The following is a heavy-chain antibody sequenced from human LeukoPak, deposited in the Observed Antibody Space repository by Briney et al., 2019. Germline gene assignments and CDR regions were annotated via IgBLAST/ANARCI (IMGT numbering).Heavy chain of an antibody. V-gene: IGHV3-23*01. CDR1: GFTFSMYS. CDR2: INDRGGYI. J-gene: IGHJ6*03. CDR3: TTDFWSGYGSYYDYFYMDV. D-gene: IGHD3-3*01. Sequence: GGSLRLSCEASGFTFSMYSMAWVRQAPGKGLEWVSVINDRGGYIQDADSVKGRFTISRDNSQNTLFLQMNTLKTEDTAVYYCTTDFWSGYGSYYDYFYMDVWGKGTTVTVSS.